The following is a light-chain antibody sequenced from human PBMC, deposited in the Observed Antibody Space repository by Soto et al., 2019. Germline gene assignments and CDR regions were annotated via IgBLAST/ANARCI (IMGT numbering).Light chain of an antibody. CDR3: QQRGDWPPIT. V-gene: IGKV3-11*01. Sequence: EIVLTQSRSTLSFSPGERSILSGRASQSVSTFLAWFQQKPGQPPRLLIYNASNRTTGIPARFSGSGSGTDFTLTISSLEPEDFAVYYCQQRGDWPPITFGQGTRLEIK. CDR1: QSVSTF. CDR2: NAS. J-gene: IGKJ5*01.